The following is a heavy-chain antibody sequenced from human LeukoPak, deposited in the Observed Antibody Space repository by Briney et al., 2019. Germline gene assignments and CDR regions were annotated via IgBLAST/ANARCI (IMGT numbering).Heavy chain of an antibody. CDR2: IHSDGSST. Sequence: GGSLRLSCAASGFTFRSYWMHWVRRAPGKGLVWVSHIHSDGSSTSYADSVQGRFTISRDNAKNTLYLQMNSLRAKDTAVYYCARHNYGYDYWGQGTLVTVSS. J-gene: IGHJ4*02. CDR1: GFTFRSYW. CDR3: ARHNYGYDY. D-gene: IGHD3-10*01. V-gene: IGHV3-74*01.